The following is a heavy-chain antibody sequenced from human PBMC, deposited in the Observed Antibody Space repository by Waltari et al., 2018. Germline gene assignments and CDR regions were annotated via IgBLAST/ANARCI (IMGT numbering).Heavy chain of an antibody. CDR3: ARHRRLRNKYYYDLDV. D-gene: IGHD3-16*01. Sequence: QVHLQESGPGLVKPSETLSLTCIVSGCSISGYFWSWVRQPAGKGLEWIGRVFTSGSPNYNPSLKSRVTVSLDTAKNQFSLNLISLTAADTGVYYCARHRRLRNKYYYDLDVWGQGTTVSLSS. CDR1: GCSISGYF. J-gene: IGHJ6*02. CDR2: VFTSGSP. V-gene: IGHV4-4*07.